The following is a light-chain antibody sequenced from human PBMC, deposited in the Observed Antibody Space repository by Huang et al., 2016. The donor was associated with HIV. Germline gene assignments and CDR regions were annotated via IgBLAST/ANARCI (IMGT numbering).Light chain of an antibody. CDR3: MQALQTPWT. CDR1: QSLLHSNGYKY. J-gene: IGKJ1*01. Sequence: DIVMTQSPFSLPVTPGEPASISCRSSQSLLHSNGYKYLNWYLQKPGQSQQRLIYLGSNRASGVPDRFSGSGSGTDFTLKISRVEAEDVGVYYCMQALQTPWTFGQGTKVEIK. V-gene: IGKV2-28*01. CDR2: LGS.